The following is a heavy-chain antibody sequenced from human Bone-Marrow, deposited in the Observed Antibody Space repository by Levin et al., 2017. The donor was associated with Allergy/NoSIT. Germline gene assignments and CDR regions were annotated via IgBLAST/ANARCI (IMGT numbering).Heavy chain of an antibody. CDR2: INANNGNT. D-gene: IGHD1-14*01. J-gene: IGHJ4*02. CDR1: GFTFSTSA. V-gene: IGHV1-18*01. CDR3: ASRVRTYTGFDF. Sequence: ASVKVSCKASGFTFSTSAIYWVRQAPGQGLEWMGWINANNGNTANAQKFQDRVSMTRDTSARTAFLELRSLTSDDTAVYYCASRVRTYTGFDFWGQGTLVTVSS.